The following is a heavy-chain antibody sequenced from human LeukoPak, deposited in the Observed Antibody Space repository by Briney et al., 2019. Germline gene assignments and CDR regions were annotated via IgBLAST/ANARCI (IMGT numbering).Heavy chain of an antibody. Sequence: PGGSLRLSCAASGFTFSSYAMSWVRQAPGKGLEWVSAISGSGGSTYYADSVKGRFTISRDNSKNTLYLQMNGLRAEDTAVYYCAKLGSSSPTDYYYGMDVWGQGTTVTVSS. CDR2: ISGSGGST. J-gene: IGHJ6*02. CDR3: AKLGSSSPTDYYYGMDV. CDR1: GFTFSSYA. V-gene: IGHV3-23*01. D-gene: IGHD6-13*01.